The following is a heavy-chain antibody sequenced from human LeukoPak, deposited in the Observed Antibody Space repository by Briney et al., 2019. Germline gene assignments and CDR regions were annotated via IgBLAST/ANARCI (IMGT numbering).Heavy chain of an antibody. CDR2: ISSSSSYI. CDR3: ARDQTPGAFDI. CDR1: GFTFSSYS. V-gene: IGHV3-21*01. Sequence: GGSLRLSCAASGFTFSSYSMNRVRQAPGKGLEWVSSISSSSSYIYYADSVKGRFTISRDNAKNSLYLQMNSLRAEDTAVYYCARDQTPGAFDIWGQGTMVTVSS. J-gene: IGHJ3*02.